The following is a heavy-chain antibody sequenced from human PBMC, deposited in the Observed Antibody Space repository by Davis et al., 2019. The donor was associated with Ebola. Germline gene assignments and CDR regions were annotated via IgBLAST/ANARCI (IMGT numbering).Heavy chain of an antibody. Sequence: ASVKVSCKASGYTLNTYYIHWVRQAPGQGLEWMGIINPSGGSTSYAQKFQGRVTMTRDTSTSTVYMELSSLRSEDTAVYYCARDGSALGMDVWGKGTTVTVSS. D-gene: IGHD3-10*01. CDR2: INPSGGST. CDR1: GYTLNTYY. J-gene: IGHJ6*04. V-gene: IGHV1-46*02. CDR3: ARDGSALGMDV.